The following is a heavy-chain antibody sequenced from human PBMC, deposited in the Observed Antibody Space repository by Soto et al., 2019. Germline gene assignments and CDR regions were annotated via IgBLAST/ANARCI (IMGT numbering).Heavy chain of an antibody. V-gene: IGHV4-31*03. CDR1: GGSISSGGYY. CDR3: ARRQTTVGTHNWLDP. CDR2: IYYSGST. D-gene: IGHD4-17*01. J-gene: IGHJ5*02. Sequence: PSETLSLTCTVSGGSISSGGYYWSWIRQHPGKGLEWIGYIYYSGSTYYNPSLKSRVTISVDTSKNQFSLKLSSVTAADTAVYYCARRQTTVGTHNWLDPWGQGTLVTVSS.